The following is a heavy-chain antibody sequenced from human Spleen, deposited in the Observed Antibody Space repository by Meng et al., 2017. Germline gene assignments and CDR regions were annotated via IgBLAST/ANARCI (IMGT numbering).Heavy chain of an antibody. CDR3: ARLALAGTRPFDY. V-gene: IGHV1-3*01. CDR1: GYIFTNYA. CDR2: IHAGNGNT. Sequence: QVQLVQSGTEVKKPGASVKVSCKASGYIFTNYAMHWVRQAPGQGLEWMGWIHAGNGNTKYSQKFQGRVTITRDTSASTAYVELSSLRSEDTAVYYCARLALAGTRPFDYWGQGTLVTVFS. D-gene: IGHD6-19*01. J-gene: IGHJ4*02.